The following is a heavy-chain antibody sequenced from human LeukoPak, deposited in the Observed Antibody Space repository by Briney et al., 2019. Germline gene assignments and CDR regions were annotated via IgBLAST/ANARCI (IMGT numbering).Heavy chain of an antibody. CDR2: ISFDGSNQ. Sequence: GTSLRLSCAASGFTFSFHDMHWVRQAPGKGLEWVGLISFDGSNQYYADSVKGRFTISRDNSKNTLDLQMNRLSPEDTAAYYCVKDIKKTYGIFDDWGQGTLVTVSS. J-gene: IGHJ4*02. CDR3: VKDIKKTYGIFDD. CDR1: GFTFSFHD. D-gene: IGHD2-21*01. V-gene: IGHV3-30*18.